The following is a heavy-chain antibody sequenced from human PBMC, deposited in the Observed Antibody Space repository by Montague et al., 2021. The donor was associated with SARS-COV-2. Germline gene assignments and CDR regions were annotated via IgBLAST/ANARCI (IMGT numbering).Heavy chain of an antibody. CDR3: ASVSRITIFGVVGLFDT. CDR2: NWST. J-gene: IGHJ5*02. Sequence: NWSTNYTPSLKSRVTISVDTSKNHFSLKLSSVTAADTAVYYCASVSRITIFGVVGLFDTGGQGTLV. V-gene: IGHV4-59*01. D-gene: IGHD3-3*01.